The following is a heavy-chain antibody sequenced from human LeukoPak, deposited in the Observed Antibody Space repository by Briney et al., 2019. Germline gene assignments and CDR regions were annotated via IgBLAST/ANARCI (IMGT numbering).Heavy chain of an antibody. D-gene: IGHD6-13*01. CDR1: GFTFSSYG. J-gene: IGHJ4*02. CDR2: ISYDGSNK. V-gene: IGHV3-30*03. Sequence: PGGYLRLSCVATGFTFSSYGMHWVRQAPGKGLEWVAGISYDGSNKNYADSVKGRFTISRDSSKNTVDLQMNSLRAEDTAVYHCATDLGLHSRLPKQIDYWGQGTLVTVSS. CDR3: ATDLGLHSRLPKQIDY.